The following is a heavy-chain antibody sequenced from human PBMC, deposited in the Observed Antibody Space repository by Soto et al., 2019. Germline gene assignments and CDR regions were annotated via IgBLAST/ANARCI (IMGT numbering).Heavy chain of an antibody. CDR1: GYTFTRSG. V-gene: IGHV1-18*01. J-gene: IGHJ6*02. D-gene: IGHD5-12*01. CDR3: AREGVAPYYYSGMDV. CDR2: ISTYNGDT. Sequence: QVQLVQSGAEVKKPGASVKVSCKASGYTFTRSGISWVRQAPGQGLEWMGWISTYNGDTNYAQTFQGRVTMTTDTSTRTVYREVRSLRSDDTAVYYCAREGVAPYYYSGMDVWGQGTPVTVSS.